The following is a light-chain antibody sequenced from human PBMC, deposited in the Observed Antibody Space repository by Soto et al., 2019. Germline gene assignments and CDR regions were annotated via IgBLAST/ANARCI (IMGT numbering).Light chain of an antibody. CDR1: SSYVGGYNY. Sequence: QSALTQPPSASGSPGQSVTISCTGTSSYVGGYNYVSWYQQHPGKAPKVMIYEVSKRPSGVPDRFSGSKSGNTASLTVSGLQAEDEADYYCSSYAGSNNFVIFGGGTKVTVL. J-gene: IGLJ2*01. V-gene: IGLV2-8*01. CDR2: EVS. CDR3: SSYAGSNNFVI.